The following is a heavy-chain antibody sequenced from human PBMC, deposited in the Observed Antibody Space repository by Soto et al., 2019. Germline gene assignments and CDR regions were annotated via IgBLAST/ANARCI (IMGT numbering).Heavy chain of an antibody. V-gene: IGHV4-30-2*01. CDR2: IYPSGTI. CDR1: GGSITSSGYS. D-gene: IGHD5-12*01. CDR3: ATYTAYAKYYFDY. Sequence: SETLSLTCAVSGGSITSSGYSWRWIRQPPGKGLEWIGYIYPSGTIFYNPSLNSRVTISVDTSNNQFSLRLSSVTAADSAVYYCATYTAYAKYYFDYWGRGTLVTVSS. J-gene: IGHJ4*02.